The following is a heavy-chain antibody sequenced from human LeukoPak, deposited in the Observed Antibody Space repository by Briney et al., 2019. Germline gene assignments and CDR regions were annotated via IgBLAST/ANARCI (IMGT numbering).Heavy chain of an antibody. V-gene: IGHV3-23*01. D-gene: IGHD3-16*01. CDR2: ISGSGGST. J-gene: IGHJ6*02. Sequence: GGSLRLSCAASGFTFSSYAMSWVRQAPGKGLEWVSAISGSGGSTYYADSVKGRFTISRDNSKNTLYLQMNSLRAEDTTVYYCARDGGLRPFNYYYYGMDVWGQGTTVTVSS. CDR1: GFTFSSYA. CDR3: ARDGGLRPFNYYYYGMDV.